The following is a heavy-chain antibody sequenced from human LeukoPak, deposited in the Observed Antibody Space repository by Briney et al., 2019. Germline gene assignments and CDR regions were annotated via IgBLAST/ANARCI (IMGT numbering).Heavy chain of an antibody. D-gene: IGHD2-21*01. CDR3: ARVELIAIDH. J-gene: IGHJ4*02. Sequence: PGGSLRLSCAASGFTFSSYAMNWVRQAPGKGLEWVGRVRNKANSYTTEYAASVKGRFTISRDDSKNSLYLQMNSLKTEDMAVYYCARVELIAIDHWGQGTLVTVSS. CDR2: VRNKANSYTT. V-gene: IGHV3-72*01. CDR1: GFTFSSYA.